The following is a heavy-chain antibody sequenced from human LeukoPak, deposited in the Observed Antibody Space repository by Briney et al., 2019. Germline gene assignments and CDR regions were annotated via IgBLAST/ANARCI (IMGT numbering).Heavy chain of an antibody. D-gene: IGHD2-8*02. CDR2: IDPDGSTT. V-gene: IGHV3-74*01. CDR3: TRVQAGRSGLMDV. Sequence: PGGSLRLSCAASGFTLSDYWMHWVRQVPGEGLVWVSRIDPDGSTTNYADSVKGRFTTSRDNAKNTLYLQMNSLRAEDTALCYCTRVQAGRSGLMDVWGRGTTVTVSS. CDR1: GFTLSDYW. J-gene: IGHJ6*02.